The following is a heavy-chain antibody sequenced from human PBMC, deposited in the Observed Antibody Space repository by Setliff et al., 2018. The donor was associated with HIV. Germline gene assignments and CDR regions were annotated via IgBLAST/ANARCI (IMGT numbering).Heavy chain of an antibody. CDR2: IIPIFETT. Sequence: ASVKVSCKASGGTFGSYAISWVRQAPGQGLEWLGGIIPIFETTNYAQKFQGRVTITADKSTSTIYMELSSLRSDDTAVYYCARGQGVHFWVDDAFDIWGQGTMVTVSS. V-gene: IGHV1-69*06. CDR3: ARGQGVHFWVDDAFDI. J-gene: IGHJ3*02. CDR1: GGTFGSYA. D-gene: IGHD3-10*01.